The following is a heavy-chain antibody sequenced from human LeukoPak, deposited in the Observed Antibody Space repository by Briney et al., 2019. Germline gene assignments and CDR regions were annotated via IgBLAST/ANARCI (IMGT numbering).Heavy chain of an antibody. CDR1: GGSISSGGYS. CDR3: ARRDSGTYAY. Sequence: SETLSLTCAVSGGSISSGGYSWSWIRQPPGKGLEWIGYIYHSGSTYYNPSLKSRVTISVARSKNQFSLKVSSVTAADTAVYYCARRDSGTYAYWGQGILVTVSS. J-gene: IGHJ4*02. D-gene: IGHD3-10*01. CDR2: IYHSGST. V-gene: IGHV4-30-2*01.